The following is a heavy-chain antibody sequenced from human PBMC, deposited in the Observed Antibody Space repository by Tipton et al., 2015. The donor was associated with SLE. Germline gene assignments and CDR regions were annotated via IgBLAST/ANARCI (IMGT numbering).Heavy chain of an antibody. CDR2: ISSSSSYI. D-gene: IGHD6-13*01. V-gene: IGHV3-21*01. CDR1: GFTFSSYS. CDR3: ASDAAAAY. Sequence: SLRLSCAASGFTFSSYSMNWVRQAPGKGLEWVSSISSSSSYIYYADSVKGRFTTSRDNAKNSLYLQMNSLRAEDTAVYYCASDAAAAYWGQGTLVTVSS. J-gene: IGHJ4*02.